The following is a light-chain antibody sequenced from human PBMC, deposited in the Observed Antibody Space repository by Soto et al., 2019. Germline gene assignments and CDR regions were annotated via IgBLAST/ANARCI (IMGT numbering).Light chain of an antibody. V-gene: IGLV4-69*01. Sequence: QPVLTQSPSASASLGASVKLTCTLSSGYSHYAIAWHQQQPEKGPRYLMNLYSDGIHNKGDDIPDRFSGSSSGAERYLTISSLQSGDEAEYYCQTWGSGIQLFGAGTKVTVL. CDR2: LYSDGIH. J-gene: IGLJ3*02. CDR3: QTWGSGIQL. CDR1: SGYSHYA.